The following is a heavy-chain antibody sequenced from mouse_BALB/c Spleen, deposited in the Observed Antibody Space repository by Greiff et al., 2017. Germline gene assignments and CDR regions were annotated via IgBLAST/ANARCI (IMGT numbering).Heavy chain of an antibody. CDR3: ARGDYGSSPYWYFDV. J-gene: IGHJ1*01. V-gene: IGHV1-69*02. Sequence: VQLQESGAELVKPGASVKLSCKASGYTFTSYWMHWVKQRPGQGLEWIGEIDPSDSYTNYNQKFKGKATLTVDKSSSTAYMQLSSLTSEDSAVYYCARGDYGSSPYWYFDVWGAGTTVTVSS. CDR2: IDPSDSYT. D-gene: IGHD1-1*01. CDR1: GYTFTSYW.